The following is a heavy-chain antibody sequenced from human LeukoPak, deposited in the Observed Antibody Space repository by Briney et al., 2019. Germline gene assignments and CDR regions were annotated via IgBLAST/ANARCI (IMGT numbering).Heavy chain of an antibody. Sequence: PSETLSLTCTVSGGSISSGGYYWSWIRQHPGKGLEWIGYIYYSGSTYYNPSLKSRVTISVDTSKNQFSLKLSSVTAADTAVYYCAREDDYDSSGLQAKHDAFDIWGQGTMVTVSS. CDR2: IYYSGST. J-gene: IGHJ3*02. V-gene: IGHV4-31*03. D-gene: IGHD3-22*01. CDR1: GGSISSGGYY. CDR3: AREDDYDSSGLQAKHDAFDI.